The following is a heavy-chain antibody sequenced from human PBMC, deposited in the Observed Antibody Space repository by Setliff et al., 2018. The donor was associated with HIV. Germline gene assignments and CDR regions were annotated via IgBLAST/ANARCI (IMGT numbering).Heavy chain of an antibody. J-gene: IGHJ4*02. CDR3: ARAGRGSGRYVYSFDY. CDR1: GGSISSGGYC. V-gene: IGHV4-31*03. D-gene: IGHD1-26*01. CDR2: IYYSGST. Sequence: PSETLSLTCTVSGGSISSGGYCWSWIRQYPGKGLEWIGYIYYSGSTYYNPSLKSRVTIPVDTYKNQLSLQLSSVTAADTAVYYCARAGRGSGRYVYSFDYWGQGSLVTVSS.